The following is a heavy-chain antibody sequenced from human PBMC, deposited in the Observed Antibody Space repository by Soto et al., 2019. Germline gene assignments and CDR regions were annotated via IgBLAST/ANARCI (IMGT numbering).Heavy chain of an antibody. CDR1: GGSFSGYY. D-gene: IGHD6-13*01. V-gene: IGHV4-34*01. CDR2: INHSGST. J-gene: IGHJ5*02. Sequence: PSETLSLTCAVYGGSFSGYYWSWVRQPPGKWLEWIGEINHSGSTNYNPSLKSRVTISVDTSKNQFSLKLSSVTAADTAVYYCAREDSSWYGYWFDPWGQGXLVTVSS. CDR3: AREDSSWYGYWFDP.